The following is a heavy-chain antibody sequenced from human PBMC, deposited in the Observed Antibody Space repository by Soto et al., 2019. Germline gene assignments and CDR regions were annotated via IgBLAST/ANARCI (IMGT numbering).Heavy chain of an antibody. V-gene: IGHV4-30-2*01. J-gene: IGHJ4*02. D-gene: IGHD4-17*01. CDR3: ARPMTTVTTVDY. CDR2: IYHSGST. Sequence: SETLSLTCTVSGGSISSGGYSWSWIRQPPGKGLECIGYIYHSGSTYYNPSLKSRVTISVDRSKNQFSLKLSSVTAADTAVYYCARPMTTVTTVDYWGQGTLVTVSS. CDR1: GGSISSGGYS.